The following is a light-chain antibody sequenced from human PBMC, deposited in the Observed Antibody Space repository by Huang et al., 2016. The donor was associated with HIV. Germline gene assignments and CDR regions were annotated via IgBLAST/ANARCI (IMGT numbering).Light chain of an antibody. CDR3: QQYNVWPYT. V-gene: IGKV3-15*01. CDR2: GVS. J-gene: IGKJ2*01. Sequence: VMTQSPVTLSVSPGENATLSCRASQSIGKNLAWFQQRPGPPPSLLIYGVSSRATGTPARFNGSVSGTEFSLTITSLQSEDLTVYYCQQYNVWPYTFGQGTTLEIK. CDR1: QSIGKN.